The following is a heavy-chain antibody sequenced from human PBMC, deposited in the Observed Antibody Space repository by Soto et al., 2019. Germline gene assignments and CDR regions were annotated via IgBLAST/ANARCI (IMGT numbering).Heavy chain of an antibody. CDR1: GFSLTTSRVG. J-gene: IGHJ6*02. V-gene: IGHV2-5*02. D-gene: IGHD2-8*02. CDR3: AHKGGRGVGMDV. CDR2: IYWDDDE. Sequence: QITLKESGPTLVKPTQTLTLTCSFSGFSLTTSRVGVGWIRQPPGKALEWLALIYWDDDERYSPFLKSRLTITKDTSKNQVVLTMTNIDPVDTATYYCAHKGGRGVGMDVWGQGTTVTVSS.